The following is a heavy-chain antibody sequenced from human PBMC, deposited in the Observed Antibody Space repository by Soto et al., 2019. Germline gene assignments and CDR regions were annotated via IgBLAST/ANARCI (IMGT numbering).Heavy chain of an antibody. CDR3: AREVDTTMATAFDY. CDR1: GFTFSSYG. D-gene: IGHD5-18*01. CDR2: IWYDGSNK. Sequence: QVHLVESGGGVVQPGRSLRLSCAASGFTFSSYGMHWVRQAPGKGLEWVAVIWYDGSNKDYADAVKGRFTISRDNSKNTLFLEMNSLRVEDTAVYYCAREVDTTMATAFDYWGQGTLVTVSS. J-gene: IGHJ4*02. V-gene: IGHV3-33*01.